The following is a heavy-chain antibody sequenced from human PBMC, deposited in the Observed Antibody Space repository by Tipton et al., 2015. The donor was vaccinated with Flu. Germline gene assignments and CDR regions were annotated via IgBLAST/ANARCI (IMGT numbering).Heavy chain of an antibody. V-gene: IGHV4-39*07. CDR1: GVSISSTNYF. CDR3: VAGGVVVFPHFDY. D-gene: IGHD3-3*01. Sequence: TLSLTCTVSGVSISSTNYFWGWIRQPPGRGLEWIGSVYYNGNTYYNPSLKNRVTISVDTSKIQFSLRLTSVTAADTAVYYCVAGGVVVFPHFDYWGQGTLVRVSS. J-gene: IGHJ4*02. CDR2: VYYNGNT.